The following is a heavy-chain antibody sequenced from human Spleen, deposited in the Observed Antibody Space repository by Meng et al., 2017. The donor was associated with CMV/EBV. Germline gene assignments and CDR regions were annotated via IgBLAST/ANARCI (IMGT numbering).Heavy chain of an antibody. V-gene: IGHV3-20*03. J-gene: IGHJ4*02. D-gene: IGHD2-2*01. CDR1: FDDYC. CDR2: INWNGGST. Sequence: FDDYCMSWVRQAPGKGLEWVSGINWNGGSTGYADSVKGRFTISRDNAKNSLYLQMNSLRAEDTALYYCAREGVGYCSSTSCYEYYFDYWGQGTLVTVSS. CDR3: AREGVGYCSSTSCYEYYFDY.